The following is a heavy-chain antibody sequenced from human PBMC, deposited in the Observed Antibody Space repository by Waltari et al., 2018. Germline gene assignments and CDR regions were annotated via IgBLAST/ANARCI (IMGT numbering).Heavy chain of an antibody. V-gene: IGHV3-21*01. D-gene: IGHD1-26*01. CDR1: GFTFSSYS. Sequence: EVQLVESGGGLVKPGGSLRLSCAASGFTFSSYSMNWVRQAPGKGLEWVSSISSSSSYIYYADSVKGRFTISRDNAKNSLYLQMNSLRAEDTAVYYCARDGRWDDPHFDYWGQGTLVTVSS. CDR2: ISSSSSYI. J-gene: IGHJ4*02. CDR3: ARDGRWDDPHFDY.